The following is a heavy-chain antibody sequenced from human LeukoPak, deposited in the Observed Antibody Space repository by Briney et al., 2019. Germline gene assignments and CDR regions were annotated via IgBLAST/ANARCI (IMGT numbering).Heavy chain of an antibody. CDR2: ISGNGGTT. D-gene: IGHD5-24*01. J-gene: IGHJ6*02. CDR1: GFTFSSYA. Sequence: GGSLRLSCAASGFTFSSYAMSWVRQAPGKGLEWVSCISGNGGTTFYVDSVKGRFTISRDNSKNTLYLQMSSLRAEDTAVYHCAKSPPDNYHYYYGMDVWGQGTTVTVSS. V-gene: IGHV3-23*01. CDR3: AKSPPDNYHYYYGMDV.